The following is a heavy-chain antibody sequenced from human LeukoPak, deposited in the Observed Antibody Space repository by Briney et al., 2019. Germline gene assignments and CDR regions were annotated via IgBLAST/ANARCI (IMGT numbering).Heavy chain of an antibody. CDR1: GFTFSTYG. J-gene: IGHJ4*02. Sequence: PGGSLRLSCVASGFTFSTYGMSWVRQTPGKGLEWVGRIESKTDGGTTDYAAPVKGRFTISRDDSTNTLYLQMNSLKSEDTAVYYCTTYGSGRKFDYWGQGILVTVSS. D-gene: IGHD3-10*01. CDR3: TTYGSGRKFDY. CDR2: IESKTDGGTT. V-gene: IGHV3-15*04.